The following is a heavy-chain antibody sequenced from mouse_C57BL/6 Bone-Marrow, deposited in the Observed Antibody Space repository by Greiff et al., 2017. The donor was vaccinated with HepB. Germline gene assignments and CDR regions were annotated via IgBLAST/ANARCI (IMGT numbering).Heavy chain of an antibody. V-gene: IGHV1-59*01. Sequence: QVQLQQPGAELVRPGTSVKLSCKASGYTFTSYWMHWVKQRPGQGLEWIGVIDPSDSYTNYNQKFKGKATLTVDTSSSTAYMQLSSLTSEDSAVYYCARVDRAYFDYWGQGTTLTVSS. D-gene: IGHD3-2*01. J-gene: IGHJ2*01. CDR2: IDPSDSYT. CDR1: GYTFTSYW. CDR3: ARVDRAYFDY.